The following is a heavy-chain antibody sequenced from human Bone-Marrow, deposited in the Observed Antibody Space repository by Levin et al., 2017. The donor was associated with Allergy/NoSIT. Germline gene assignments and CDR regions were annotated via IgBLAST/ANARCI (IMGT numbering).Heavy chain of an antibody. CDR2: IRNKGYGGTT. J-gene: IGHJ3*02. V-gene: IGHV3-49*03. Sequence: GESLKISCTTSGFTFDDYAMSWFRQAPGKGLEWVALIRNKGYGGTTAYAASVKGRFTISRDDSKSIAYLQMNSLETEDTAVYYCTRVKASNWSAVDAFDIWGQGTMVTVSS. D-gene: IGHD6-13*01. CDR3: TRVKASNWSAVDAFDI. CDR1: GFTFDDYA.